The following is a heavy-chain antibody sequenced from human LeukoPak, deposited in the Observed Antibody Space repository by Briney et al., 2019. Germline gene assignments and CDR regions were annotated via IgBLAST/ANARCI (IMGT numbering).Heavy chain of an antibody. D-gene: IGHD2-15*01. CDR2: IYYSGST. V-gene: IGHV4-59*01. J-gene: IGHJ4*02. CDR3: ARREGRYCSGGSCSYYFDY. CDR1: GGSISSYY. Sequence: SETLSLTCTVSGGSISSYYWSWIRQPPGKGLEWIGYIYYSGSTNYNPFLKSRVTISVDTSKNQFSLKLSSVTAADTAVYYCARREGRYCSGGSCSYYFDYWGQGTLVTVSS.